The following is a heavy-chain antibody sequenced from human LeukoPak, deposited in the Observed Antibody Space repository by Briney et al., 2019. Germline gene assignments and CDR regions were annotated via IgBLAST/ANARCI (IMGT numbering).Heavy chain of an antibody. Sequence: GGSLRLSCAASGFTFSSYAMSWVRQAPGKGLEWVSGISSSGGSTVYADSVKGRFTISRDNFRNTVFLQMNSLRAEDTAVYYCARVIGSPEYSYGYYYYYYMDVWGKGTTVTVSS. CDR1: GFTFSSYA. J-gene: IGHJ6*03. CDR3: ARVIGSPEYSYGYYYYYYMDV. V-gene: IGHV3-23*01. CDR2: ISSSGGST. D-gene: IGHD5-18*01.